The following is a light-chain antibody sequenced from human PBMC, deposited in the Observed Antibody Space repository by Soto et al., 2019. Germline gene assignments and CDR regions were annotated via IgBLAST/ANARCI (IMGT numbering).Light chain of an antibody. CDR1: QSVLYNSNNKNY. CDR2: WAS. CDR3: QQYYVIPVT. Sequence: DIVMTQSPESLAVSLGERATINCKSSQSVLYNSNNKNYLAWYQQKPGQPPKLLFYWASARESGVPDRFSGSWSGADFTLTISSLQAEDVAIYHCQQYYVIPVTFGGGTKVEIK. J-gene: IGKJ4*01. V-gene: IGKV4-1*01.